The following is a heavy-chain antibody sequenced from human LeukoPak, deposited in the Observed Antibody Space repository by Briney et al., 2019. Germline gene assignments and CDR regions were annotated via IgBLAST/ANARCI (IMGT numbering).Heavy chain of an antibody. D-gene: IGHD6-13*01. J-gene: IGHJ4*02. V-gene: IGHV4-30-4*01. CDR1: GGSISSGDYY. CDR2: IYYSGST. CDR3: ASSEVGSSSWYYFDY. Sequence: PSETLSLTCTVSGGSISSGDYYWSWIRQPPGKGLEWIGYIYYSGSTYYNPSLKSRVTISVDTSKNQFSLKLSSVTAADTAVYYCASSEVGSSSWYYFDYWGQGTLVTVSS.